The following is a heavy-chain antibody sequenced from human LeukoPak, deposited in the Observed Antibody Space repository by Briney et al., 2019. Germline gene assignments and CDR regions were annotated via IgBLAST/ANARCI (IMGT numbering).Heavy chain of an antibody. CDR2: IYSGGST. J-gene: IGHJ3*02. D-gene: IGHD6-13*01. Sequence: GGSLRLSCAASGFTVSSNYMSWVRQAPGKGLEWVSVIYSGGSTYYADSVKGRFTISRDNSKNTLYLQMNSLRAEDTAVYFCARVHSSSWYGAFDIWGQGTMVTVSS. V-gene: IGHV3-53*01. CDR3: ARVHSSSWYGAFDI. CDR1: GFTVSSNY.